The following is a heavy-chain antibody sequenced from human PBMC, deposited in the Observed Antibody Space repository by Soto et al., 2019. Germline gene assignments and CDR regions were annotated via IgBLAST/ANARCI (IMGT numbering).Heavy chain of an antibody. CDR1: GFTFDDYA. CDR2: ISWNSGSI. Sequence: LRLSCSASGFTFDDYAMHWVRQAPGKGLEWVSGISWNSGSIGYADSVKGRFTISRDNAKNSLYLQMNSLRAEDTALYYCAKVPGYSYGNEFDYWGQGTLVTVSS. CDR3: AKVPGYSYGNEFDY. J-gene: IGHJ4*02. V-gene: IGHV3-9*01. D-gene: IGHD5-18*01.